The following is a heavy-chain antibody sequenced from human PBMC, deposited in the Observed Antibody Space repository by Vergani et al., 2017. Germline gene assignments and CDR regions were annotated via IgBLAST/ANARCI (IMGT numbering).Heavy chain of an antibody. CDR1: GSSFTSYR. J-gene: IGHJ5*02. D-gene: IGHD5-18*01. CDR3: ARYRLTAMVPWIDR. CDR2: IDPSDSYT. Sequence: EVQLVQSGAEVKKPGESLRISCKGSGSSFTSYRITWVRQMPGKGLEWMGGIDPSDSYTKYSPAFQGHVTISAANSTRTAYLQWSSLKASATAMYYCARYRLTAMVPWIDRGGEGTLVTV. V-gene: IGHV5-10-1*03.